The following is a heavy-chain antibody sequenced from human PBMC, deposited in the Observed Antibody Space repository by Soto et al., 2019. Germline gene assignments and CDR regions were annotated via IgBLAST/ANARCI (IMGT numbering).Heavy chain of an antibody. CDR2: IKSKNDGGTT. J-gene: IGHJ4*02. CDR1: GFTFANAW. D-gene: IGHD1-1*01. CDR3: TTVGSITTTGTPFDY. V-gene: IGHV3-15*07. Sequence: PGGSLRLSCTASGFTFANAWINWVRQAPGKGLEWVGRIKSKNDGGTTDFAAHVKDRFTISRDDSKTTLYLQMNSLKTEDTAVYYCTTVGSITTTGTPFDYWGQGTLVTVSS.